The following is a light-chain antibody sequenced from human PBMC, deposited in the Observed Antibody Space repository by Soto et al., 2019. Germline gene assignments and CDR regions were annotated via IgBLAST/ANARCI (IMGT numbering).Light chain of an antibody. Sequence: DIQMTQSPSTLSASAGDRVSITCRASESISSWLAWYQQKPGKAPKILINKASNLESGVPSRFSGSGSGTEFTLTISSLQPDDFATYYCQQYNTYPLTFGGGTKVDIK. CDR1: ESISSW. J-gene: IGKJ4*01. V-gene: IGKV1-5*03. CDR2: KAS. CDR3: QQYNTYPLT.